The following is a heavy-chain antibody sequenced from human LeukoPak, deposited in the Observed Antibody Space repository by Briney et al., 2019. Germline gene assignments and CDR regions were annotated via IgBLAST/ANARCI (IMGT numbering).Heavy chain of an antibody. J-gene: IGHJ4*02. CDR2: MNPNSGNT. CDR3: ARGQGSHGQQLGDY. D-gene: IGHD6-13*01. V-gene: IGHV1-8*01. Sequence: GASVKVSCKASGYTFSSYDINWVRQATGQGLERMGWMNPNSGNTGYAQKFQGRVTMTTNTSISTAYMELSNLRSEDTAVYYCARGQGSHGQQLGDYWGQGTLVTVPS. CDR1: GYTFSSYD.